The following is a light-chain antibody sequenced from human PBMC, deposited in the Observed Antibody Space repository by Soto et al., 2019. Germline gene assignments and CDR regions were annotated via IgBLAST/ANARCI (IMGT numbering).Light chain of an antibody. V-gene: IGLV2-14*01. Sequence: QSALTQPASVSGSPGQPITISCTGTNSDIGAYNFVSWYQQHPGKAPKLMIYDVSNRPSGVSNRFSGSKSGNMASLTISGLQAEDEADYYCTSYTTSDTPVFGGWTQLTVL. CDR2: DVS. CDR3: TSYTTSDTPV. J-gene: IGLJ2*01. CDR1: NSDIGAYNF.